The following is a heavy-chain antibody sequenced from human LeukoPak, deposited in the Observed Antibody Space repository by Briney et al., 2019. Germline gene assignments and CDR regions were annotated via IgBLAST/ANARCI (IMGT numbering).Heavy chain of an antibody. J-gene: IGHJ3*02. D-gene: IGHD6-19*01. CDR3: ARGLKQWLVPDAFDI. CDR2: IIPIFGTA. V-gene: IGHV1-69*13. Sequence: ASVKVSCKASGGTFISYAISWVRQAPGQGLEWMGGIIPIFGTANYAQKFQGRVTITADESTSTAYMELSSLRSEDTAVYYCARGLKQWLVPDAFDIWGQGTMVTVSS. CDR1: GGTFISYA.